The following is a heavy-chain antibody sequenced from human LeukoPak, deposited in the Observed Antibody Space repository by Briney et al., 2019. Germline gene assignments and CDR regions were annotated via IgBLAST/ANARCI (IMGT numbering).Heavy chain of an antibody. V-gene: IGHV1-2*02. CDR3: AKGEDYYDSSGYGDY. CDR1: GYTFTGYY. D-gene: IGHD3-22*01. Sequence: GASVKVSCKASGYTFTGYYIHWVRQAPGQGLEWMGWINPKSGGANYAQKFQGRVTMTRDTSISTAYMELSRLRSVDTAVYYCAKGEDYYDSSGYGDYWGQGTLVTVSS. J-gene: IGHJ4*02. CDR2: INPKSGGA.